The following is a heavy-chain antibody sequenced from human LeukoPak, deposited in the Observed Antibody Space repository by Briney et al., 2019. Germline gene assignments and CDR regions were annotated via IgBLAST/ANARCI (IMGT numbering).Heavy chain of an antibody. J-gene: IGHJ4*02. CDR2: IWIDSGNT. CDR1: GFTFSGYS. Sequence: GGSLRLSCAASGFTFSGYSMNWVRQAPGKGLEWISYIWIDSGNTNYADSVKGRFTISGDKAKNSLYQQMNSLRVEDTAVYYCARDYKYAFDNWGQGTLVTVSS. CDR3: ARDYKYAFDN. V-gene: IGHV3-48*01. D-gene: IGHD5-24*01.